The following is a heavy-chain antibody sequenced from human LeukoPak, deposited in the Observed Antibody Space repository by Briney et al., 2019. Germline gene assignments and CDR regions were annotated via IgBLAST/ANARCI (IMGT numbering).Heavy chain of an antibody. Sequence: EGSLRLSCAASGFTFSSYAMHWVRQAPGKGLEWVAVISYDGSNKYYADSVKGRFTISRDNSKNTLYLQMNSLRAEDTAVYYCARDLHSSSSSYWGQGTLVTVSS. J-gene: IGHJ4*02. CDR3: ARDLHSSSSSY. CDR1: GFTFSSYA. V-gene: IGHV3-30*04. D-gene: IGHD6-13*01. CDR2: ISYDGSNK.